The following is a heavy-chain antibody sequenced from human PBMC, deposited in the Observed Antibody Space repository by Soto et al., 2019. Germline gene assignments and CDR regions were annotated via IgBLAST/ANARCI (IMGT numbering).Heavy chain of an antibody. CDR1: GYSFINHG. J-gene: IGHJ6*02. Sequence: ASVKVSCKASGYSFINHGISWVRQAPGQGLEWMGWISGYDGNTNYAQKVQGRVTMTTDTSTSTAYMELRSLGSDDTAVYYCASSGTYYYDSSGLPPYYYGMDVWGQGTTVTVSS. D-gene: IGHD3-22*01. CDR2: ISGYDGNT. CDR3: ASSGTYYYDSSGLPPYYYGMDV. V-gene: IGHV1-18*01.